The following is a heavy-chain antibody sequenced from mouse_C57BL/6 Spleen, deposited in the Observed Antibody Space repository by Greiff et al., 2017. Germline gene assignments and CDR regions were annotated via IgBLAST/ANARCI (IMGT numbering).Heavy chain of an antibody. D-gene: IGHD3-1*01. V-gene: IGHV10-3*01. J-gene: IGHJ2*01. CDR1: GFTLNTYA. CDR3: VGDRGFLAY. CDR2: IRSKSSTHAT. Sequence: EVQLVESGGGLVQPKGTLKLSCAASGFTLNTYAMHWVRQAPGKGLEWVARIRSKSSTHATYYADSVKDRFTISRDDSQNILYLQMNNLKTADTAMYYCVGDRGFLAYWGQGTTLTVSS.